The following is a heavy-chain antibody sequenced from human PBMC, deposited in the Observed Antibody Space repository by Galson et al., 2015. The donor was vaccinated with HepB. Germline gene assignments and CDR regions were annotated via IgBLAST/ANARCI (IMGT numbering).Heavy chain of an antibody. CDR1: GYTFTSYA. D-gene: IGHD3-16*02. CDR3: ARVGLRLGELSFYFDY. J-gene: IGHJ4*02. Sequence: SVKVSCMASGYTFTSYAMHWVRQAPGQRLEWMGWINAGNGNTKYSQKFQGRVTITRDTSASTAYMELSSLRSEDTAVYYCARVGLRLGELSFYFDYWGQGTLVTVSS. CDR2: INAGNGNT. V-gene: IGHV1-3*01.